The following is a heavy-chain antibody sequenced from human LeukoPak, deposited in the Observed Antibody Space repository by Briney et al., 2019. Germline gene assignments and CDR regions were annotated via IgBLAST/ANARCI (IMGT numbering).Heavy chain of an antibody. V-gene: IGHV4-34*01. CDR2: INHSGST. Sequence: PGGSLRLSCAASGFTFSSYWMSWVRQPPGKGLEWIGEINHSGSTNYNPSLKSRVTISVDTSKNQFSLKLSSVTAADTAVYYCARGLVLRPVNWFDPWGQGTLVTVSS. CDR3: ARGLVLRPVNWFDP. J-gene: IGHJ5*02. CDR1: GFTFSSYW. D-gene: IGHD3-3*01.